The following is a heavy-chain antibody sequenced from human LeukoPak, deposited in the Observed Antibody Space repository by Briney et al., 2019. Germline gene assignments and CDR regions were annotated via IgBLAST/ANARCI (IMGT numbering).Heavy chain of an antibody. CDR1: GGTFSSYA. V-gene: IGHV1-69*13. Sequence: SVKVSCKASGGTFSSYAISWVRQAPGQGLEWMGGIIPIFGTADYAQKFQGRVTITADESTSTAYMELSSLRSEDTAVYYCARNQQAYCGGDCYQYYFDYWGQGTLVTVSS. D-gene: IGHD2-21*01. CDR2: IIPIFGTA. CDR3: ARNQQAYCGGDCYQYYFDY. J-gene: IGHJ4*02.